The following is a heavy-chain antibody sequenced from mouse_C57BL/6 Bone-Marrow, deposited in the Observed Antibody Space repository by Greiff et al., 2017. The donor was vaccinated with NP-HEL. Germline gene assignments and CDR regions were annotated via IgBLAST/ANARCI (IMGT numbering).Heavy chain of an antibody. Sequence: VQHQQSGAELVRPGASVTLSCKASGYTFTDYEMHWVKQTPVHGLEWIGAIDPETGGTAYNQKFKGKAILTADKSSSTAYMELRSLTSEDSAVYYCTRSGPSGYYFDYWGQGTTLTVSS. CDR3: TRSGPSGYYFDY. CDR1: GYTFTDYE. CDR2: IDPETGGT. D-gene: IGHD3-1*01. J-gene: IGHJ2*01. V-gene: IGHV1-15*01.